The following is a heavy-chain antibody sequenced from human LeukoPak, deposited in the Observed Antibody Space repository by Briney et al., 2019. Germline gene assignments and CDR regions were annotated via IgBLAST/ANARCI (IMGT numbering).Heavy chain of an antibody. V-gene: IGHV3-9*01. CDR1: GFTFDDYA. Sequence: PGRSLRLSCAASGFTFDDYAMHWVRQAPGKGLEWVPGISWNSGSIGYADSVKGRFTISRDNAKNSLYLQMNSLRAEDTALYYCAKDMNRYSSGWYAAFDIWGQGTMVTVSS. J-gene: IGHJ3*02. CDR2: ISWNSGSI. CDR3: AKDMNRYSSGWYAAFDI. D-gene: IGHD6-19*01.